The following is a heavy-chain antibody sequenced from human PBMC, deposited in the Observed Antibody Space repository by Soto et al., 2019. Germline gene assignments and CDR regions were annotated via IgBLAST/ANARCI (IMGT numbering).Heavy chain of an antibody. V-gene: IGHV4-34*01. J-gene: IGHJ4*02. CDR3: AREHRWVRGVTFYFDY. CDR1: GGSFSGYY. D-gene: IGHD3-10*01. Sequence: QVQLQQWGAGLLKPSETLSLTCAVYGGSFSGYYWSWIRQPPGKGLEWIGEINHSGSTNYNPSLKSRVTISVDTSKNQFSLKLSSVTAADTAVYYCAREHRWVRGVTFYFDYWGQGTLVTVSS. CDR2: INHSGST.